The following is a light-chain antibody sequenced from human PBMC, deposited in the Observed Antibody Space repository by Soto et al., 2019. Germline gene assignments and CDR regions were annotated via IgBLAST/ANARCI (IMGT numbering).Light chain of an antibody. CDR1: SSNIGRDA. CDR2: NND. J-gene: IGLJ3*02. CDR3: AVLDGSLYACV. Sequence: QSVLTHPPSASATPGQGVTISCSGSSSNIGRDAVTWYQQLPGSAPKLLIYNNDQRPSGVPDRFSGSRSSTSASLAISGLQSEDEADYHCAVLDGSLYACVFGGGTKLTVL. V-gene: IGLV1-44*01.